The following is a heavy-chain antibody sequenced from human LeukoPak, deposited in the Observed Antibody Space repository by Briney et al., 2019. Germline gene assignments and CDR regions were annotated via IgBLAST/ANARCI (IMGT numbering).Heavy chain of an antibody. CDR1: GYTFTGYY. V-gene: IGHV1-2*02. CDR3: ARGFLITMTVSDC. Sequence: ASVRVSCTASGYTFTGYYMNWVRQAPGQGLEWMGWINPNSGGTNHAQKFQGRVTMTRDTSISTAYMELSRLRSDDTAVYYCARGFLITMTVSDCLGQGTLVTVCS. J-gene: IGHJ4*02. CDR2: INPNSGGT. D-gene: IGHD3-22*01.